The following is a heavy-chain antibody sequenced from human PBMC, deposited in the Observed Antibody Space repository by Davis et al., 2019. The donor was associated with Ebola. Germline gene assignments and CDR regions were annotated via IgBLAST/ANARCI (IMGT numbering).Heavy chain of an antibody. CDR3: AKAVGAAQRAYFDY. Sequence: GESLKISCAASGFTVSSNYMSWVRQAPGKGLEWVSVIYSGGSTYYADSVKGRFTISRDNSKNTLYLQMNSLRVEDTAVYYCAKAVGAAQRAYFDYWGQGTLVTVSS. CDR1: GFTVSSNY. V-gene: IGHV3-66*02. J-gene: IGHJ4*02. D-gene: IGHD1-26*01. CDR2: IYSGGST.